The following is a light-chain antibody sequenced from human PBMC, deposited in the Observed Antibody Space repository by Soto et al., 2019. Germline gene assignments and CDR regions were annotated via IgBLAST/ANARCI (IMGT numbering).Light chain of an antibody. J-gene: IGKJ3*01. CDR2: AAS. CDR3: QHAPINLT. Sequence: DIQMTQSPSSLSASVGDRVTITCRASQTIGYFLNWYQQKPGKAPKLLIYAASSLQSGLPSRFSGSGSGTDFTLAITGLQPQEFATDYCQHAPINLTFLPGTRLDIK. V-gene: IGKV1-39*01. CDR1: QTIGYF.